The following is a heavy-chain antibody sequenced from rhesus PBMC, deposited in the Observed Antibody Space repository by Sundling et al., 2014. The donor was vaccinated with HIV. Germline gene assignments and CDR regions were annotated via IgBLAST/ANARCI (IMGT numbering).Heavy chain of an antibody. J-gene: IGHJ4*01. V-gene: IGHV4-165*01. CDR2: IYSSGSN. D-gene: IGHD3-16*01. CDR3: ARLMDYSGTYYPSNYFDY. Sequence: QVQLQESGPGLVKPSETLSLSCAVSGDSFGGYSWGWIRQPPGKGLEWIGSIYSSGSNYLNPSLKSRVTLSVDTSKNQFSLKVYSVTAADTAVYYCARLMDYSGTYYPSNYFDYWGQGVLVTVSS. CDR1: GDSFGGYS.